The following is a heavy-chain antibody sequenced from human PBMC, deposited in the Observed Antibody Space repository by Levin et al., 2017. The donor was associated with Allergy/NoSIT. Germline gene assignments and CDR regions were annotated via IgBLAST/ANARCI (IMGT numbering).Heavy chain of an antibody. Sequence: LSLTCAASGFTFDDYGMNWVRQAPGKGLEWVSGINWKGGRTGYADSVKGRFTISRDNAKNSLYLQMNSLRAEDTALYYCARDKGIAVAGGFDYLGQGTLVTVSS. CDR2: INWKGGRT. J-gene: IGHJ4*02. CDR1: GFTFDDYG. V-gene: IGHV3-20*04. D-gene: IGHD6-19*01. CDR3: ARDKGIAVAGGFDY.